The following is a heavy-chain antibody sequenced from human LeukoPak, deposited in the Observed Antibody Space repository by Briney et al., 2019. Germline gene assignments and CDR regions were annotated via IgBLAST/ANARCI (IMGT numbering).Heavy chain of an antibody. CDR2: ISPDSTYI. V-gene: IGHV3-21*01. CDR1: GFTFSSYT. D-gene: IGHD4-17*01. CDR3: ARGSYGDYDY. Sequence: GGSLRLSCVGSGFTFSSYTMNWVRQAPGKGLEWVSSISPDSTYIYHADSVRGRFTISRDNAKNSLYLQMDSLRAEDTAVYYCARGSYGDYDYWGQGTLVPVFS. J-gene: IGHJ4*02.